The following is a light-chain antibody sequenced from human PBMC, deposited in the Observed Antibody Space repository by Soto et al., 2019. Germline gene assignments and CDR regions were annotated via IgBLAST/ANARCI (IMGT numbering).Light chain of an antibody. CDR2: EVS. J-gene: IGLJ1*01. V-gene: IGLV2-8*01. CDR3: SSYAGSNILYV. Sequence: QSALTQPPSASGSPGQSVTISCTGTSSDVGGYNYVSWYQQHPGKAPKLMIYEVSKRPSGVPDRFSGSKSGNTASLTVSGLQAEDDADYYCSSYAGSNILYVFGTGTKVTVL. CDR1: SSDVGGYNY.